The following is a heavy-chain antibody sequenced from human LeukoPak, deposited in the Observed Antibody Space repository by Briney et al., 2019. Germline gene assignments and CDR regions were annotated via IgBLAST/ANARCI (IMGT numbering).Heavy chain of an antibody. CDR3: ARGGDFDY. Sequence: PGGSLRLSCAASGFTFSSYSMNWVRQAPGKGLEWVSYISSSSSTIYYVDSVKGRFTISRDNAKNSLYLQMNSLRAEDTAVYYCARGGDFDYWGQGTLVTVSS. CDR1: GFTFSSYS. CDR2: ISSSSSTI. V-gene: IGHV3-48*01. J-gene: IGHJ4*02.